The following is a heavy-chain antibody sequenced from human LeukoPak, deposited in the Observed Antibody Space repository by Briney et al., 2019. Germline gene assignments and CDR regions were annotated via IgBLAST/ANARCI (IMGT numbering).Heavy chain of an antibody. CDR2: IKQDGSEK. J-gene: IGHJ4*02. D-gene: IGHD3-22*01. V-gene: IGHV3-7*01. CDR3: AREASDSSGPAVDY. Sequence: AGSLRLSCAASGFTSSSYWMSWVRQAPGKGLEWVANIKQDGSEKYYVDSVKGRFTISRDNAKNSLYLQMNSLRAEDTAVYYCAREASDSSGPAVDYWGQGTLVTVSS. CDR1: GFTSSSYW.